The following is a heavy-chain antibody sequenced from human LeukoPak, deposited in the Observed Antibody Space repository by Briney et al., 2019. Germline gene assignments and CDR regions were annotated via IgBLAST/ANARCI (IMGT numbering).Heavy chain of an antibody. CDR3: ARDRSGDYPFDAFDI. D-gene: IGHD6-19*01. J-gene: IGHJ3*02. Sequence: GSLRLSCAASGFTFSSYAMSWVRQAPGKGLEWVSAISSSGGSTYHADSVKGRFTISRDNSKNTLYLQMNSLRAEDTAVYYCARDRSGDYPFDAFDIWGQGTMVTVSS. CDR1: GFTFSSYA. V-gene: IGHV3-23*01. CDR2: ISSSGGST.